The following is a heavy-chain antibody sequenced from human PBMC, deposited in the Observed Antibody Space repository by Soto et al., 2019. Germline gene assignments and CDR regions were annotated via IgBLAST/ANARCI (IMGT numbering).Heavy chain of an antibody. D-gene: IGHD1-7*01. CDR3: ARVITGTTIGFSDYYYGMDV. J-gene: IGHJ6*02. CDR1: GGSIYTYY. Sequence: SETLSLTCNVSGGSIYTYYWSWIRQPPGKGLEWIGYIYYSGSTNYNPSLKSRVTISVDTSKNQFSLKLSSVTAADTAVYYCARVITGTTIGFSDYYYGMDVWGQGTTVTVSS. CDR2: IYYSGST. V-gene: IGHV4-59*01.